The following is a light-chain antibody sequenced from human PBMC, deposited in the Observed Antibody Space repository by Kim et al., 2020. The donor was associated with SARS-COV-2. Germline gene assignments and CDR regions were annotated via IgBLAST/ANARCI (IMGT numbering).Light chain of an antibody. V-gene: IGKV3-11*01. CDR3: QQRINFPLT. CDR1: QSVSSY. Sequence: EIVLTQSPATLSLSPGEKATLSCRASQSVSSYLTWYQQKPGQAPRLLIYDASNRATGIPARFSGSGSGTDFTLTISSLEPEDFAVYYCQQRINFPLTFGRGTKVDIK. J-gene: IGKJ4*01. CDR2: DAS.